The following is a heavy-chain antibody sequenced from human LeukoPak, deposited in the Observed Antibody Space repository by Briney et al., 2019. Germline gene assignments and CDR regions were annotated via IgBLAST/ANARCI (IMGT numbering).Heavy chain of an antibody. V-gene: IGHV3-23*01. Sequence: GGSLRLSCAASGITFSSYGMSWVRQAPGKGLEWVSSISSTGGTTYYADSVKGRFTISRDNAKNSLYLQMNSLRAEDTAVYYCARAHNWKYGTFDYWGQGTLATVSS. J-gene: IGHJ4*02. CDR3: ARAHNWKYGTFDY. CDR2: ISSTGGTT. CDR1: GITFSSYG. D-gene: IGHD1-7*01.